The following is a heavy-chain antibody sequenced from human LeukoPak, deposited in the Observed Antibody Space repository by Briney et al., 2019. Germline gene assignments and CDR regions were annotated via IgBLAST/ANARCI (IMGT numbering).Heavy chain of an antibody. V-gene: IGHV4-39*01. CDR2: IYYSGNT. CDR3: ARQHGWLPGY. J-gene: IGHJ4*02. D-gene: IGHD5-24*01. CDR1: GGSIRSSPYY. Sequence: PSETLSLTCTVSGGSIRSSPYYWGWIRQPPGKGLEWIGTIYYSGNTYYNPSLRSRVTISVDTSNNQFSLKLSSVTAADTAVYYCARQHGWLPGYWGQGTLVTVSS.